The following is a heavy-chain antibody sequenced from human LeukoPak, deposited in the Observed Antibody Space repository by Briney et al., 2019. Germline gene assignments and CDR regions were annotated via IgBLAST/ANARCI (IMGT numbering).Heavy chain of an antibody. CDR1: GFSFHDHG. CDR3: AREATWGQWYFDL. V-gene: IGHV3-30*03. D-gene: IGHD6-19*01. CDR2: IAADGGVE. J-gene: IGHJ4*02. Sequence: AGGSLRLSCAASGFSFHDHGMDWVRQAPGKGLEWVAVIAADGGVEQYADSVKGRFSLSRDNSKNTVSLQMNGLTAEDTAVYYCAREATWGQWYFDLWGQGAPVTVSS.